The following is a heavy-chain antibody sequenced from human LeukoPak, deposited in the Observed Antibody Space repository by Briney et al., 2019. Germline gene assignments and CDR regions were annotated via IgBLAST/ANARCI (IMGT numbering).Heavy chain of an antibody. D-gene: IGHD4-23*01. J-gene: IGHJ4*02. CDR2: INSDGSST. Sequence: PGGSLRLSCAASRYTFSSYWMHWVRQAPGKGLVWVSRINSDGSSTSYADSVKGRFTISRDNAKNTLYLQMNSLRAEDTAVYYCARARYGGNYYFDYWGQGTLVTVSS. CDR3: ARARYGGNYYFDY. CDR1: RYTFSSYW. V-gene: IGHV3-74*01.